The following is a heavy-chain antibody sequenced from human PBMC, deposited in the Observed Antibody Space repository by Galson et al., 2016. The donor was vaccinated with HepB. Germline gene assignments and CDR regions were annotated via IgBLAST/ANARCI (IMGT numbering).Heavy chain of an antibody. D-gene: IGHD3-3*01. Sequence: SLRLSCAASGFTFSSYSMNWVRQAPGKGLEWVSSISSSSSYIYYADAVKGRFPITRDNAKNSLYLQMNSLRAEDTAVYYCARVGALRFLEYGMDVWGQGTTVTVSS. V-gene: IGHV3-21*01. CDR1: GFTFSSYS. J-gene: IGHJ6*02. CDR3: ARVGALRFLEYGMDV. CDR2: ISSSSSYI.